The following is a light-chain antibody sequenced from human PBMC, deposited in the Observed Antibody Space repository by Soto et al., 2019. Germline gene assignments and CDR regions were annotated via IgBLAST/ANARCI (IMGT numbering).Light chain of an antibody. Sequence: QSVLTQPPSVSGAPGQRVTISCTGSSSHIGAGYDVHWYQQLPGTAPKLLIYGNSNRPTGVPDRFSGSTSGTSATLDLTGLQAEDEAEDDCPSYDCGLGGWVFGGGTKVTVL. V-gene: IGLV1-40*01. CDR3: PSYDCGLGGWV. CDR1: SSHIGAGYD. J-gene: IGLJ3*02. CDR2: GNS.